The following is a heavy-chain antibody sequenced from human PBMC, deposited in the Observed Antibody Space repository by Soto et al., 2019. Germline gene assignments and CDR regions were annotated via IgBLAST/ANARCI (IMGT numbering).Heavy chain of an antibody. CDR1: GDTFKNCV. CDR2: VIPLFGTT. Sequence: QVQVVQSGVEVRRPGSSVKVSCKASGDTFKNCVISWVRQAPGQGLEWMGGVIPLFGTTDFAQRFKGRLTITTDESTTTAYVELSRLRSEDPATYYCAAELGFGKLSVVWGQGTTVIVSS. V-gene: IGHV1-69*01. J-gene: IGHJ6*02. D-gene: IGHD3-10*01. CDR3: AAELGFGKLSVV.